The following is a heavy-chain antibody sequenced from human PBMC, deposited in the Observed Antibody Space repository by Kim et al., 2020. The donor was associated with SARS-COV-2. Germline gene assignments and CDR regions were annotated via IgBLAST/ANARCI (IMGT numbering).Heavy chain of an antibody. CDR2: IRSKANSYAT. CDR1: GFTFSGSA. V-gene: IGHV3-73*01. CDR3: TRWGCGGXCYXDYYYYGXXX. J-gene: IGHJ6*02. Sequence: GGSLRLSCAASGFTFSGSAMHWVRQASGKGLEWVGRIRSKANSYATAYAASVKGRFTISRDDSKNTAYLQMNSLKTEDTAVYYCTRWGCGGXCYXDYYYYGXXXWGQGTXXTXSS. D-gene: IGHD2-15*01.